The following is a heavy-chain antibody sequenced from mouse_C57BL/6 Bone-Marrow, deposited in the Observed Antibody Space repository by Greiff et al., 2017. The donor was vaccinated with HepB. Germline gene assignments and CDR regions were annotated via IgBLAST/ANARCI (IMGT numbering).Heavy chain of an antibody. CDR3: AREDYGSSSGFDV. J-gene: IGHJ1*03. D-gene: IGHD1-1*01. CDR2: ISYDGSN. V-gene: IGHV3-6*01. Sequence: EVQLQESGPGLVKPSQSLSLTCSVTGYSITSGYYWNWIRQFPGNKLEWMGYISYDGSNNYNPSLKNRISITRDTSKNQFFLKLNSVTTEDTATYYCAREDYGSSSGFDVWGTGTTVTVSS. CDR1: GYSITSGYY.